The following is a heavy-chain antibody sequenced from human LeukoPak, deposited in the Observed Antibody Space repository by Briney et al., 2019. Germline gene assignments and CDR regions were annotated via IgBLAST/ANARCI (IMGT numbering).Heavy chain of an antibody. V-gene: IGHV3-48*03. CDR2: ISSSGSTI. J-gene: IGHJ3*02. Sequence: PGGSLRLSCAASGFTFSSYEMNWVRQAPGKGLEWVSYISSSGSTIYYADSVKGRFTISRDNAKNSLYLQMNSLRAEDTAVYYCARAYLRGPGSHEGYAFDIWGQGTMVTVSS. D-gene: IGHD3-10*01. CDR3: ARAYLRGPGSHEGYAFDI. CDR1: GFTFSSYE.